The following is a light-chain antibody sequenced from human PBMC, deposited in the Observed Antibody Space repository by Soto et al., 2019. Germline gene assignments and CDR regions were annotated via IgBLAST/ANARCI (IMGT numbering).Light chain of an antibody. CDR1: SSDIGGYNY. J-gene: IGLJ2*01. CDR2: GVS. V-gene: IGLV2-14*01. Sequence: QSALTQPASVSGSPGQSITISCTGTSSDIGGYNYVSWYQQYPGKAPKLMIFGVSDRPSGVSNRFSGSKSGTTASLTISGLQAEDEVYYYCSSYKTSSTVVVFGGGTKVTVL. CDR3: SSYKTSSTVVV.